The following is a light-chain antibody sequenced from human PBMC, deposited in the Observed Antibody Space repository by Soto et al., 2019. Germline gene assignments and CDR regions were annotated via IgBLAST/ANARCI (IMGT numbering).Light chain of an antibody. J-gene: IGLJ3*02. CDR3: CSYAASNNWV. CDR2: EVI. Sequence: QSALTQPPSASGSPGQSVTISCTGTSSDVGGYNYVSWYQQHPGKAPKLMIYEVIKRPSGVPDRFSGSKSDNRASLTVSGLQAEDEADYYCCSYAASNNWVFGGGTQLTVL. CDR1: SSDVGGYNY. V-gene: IGLV2-8*01.